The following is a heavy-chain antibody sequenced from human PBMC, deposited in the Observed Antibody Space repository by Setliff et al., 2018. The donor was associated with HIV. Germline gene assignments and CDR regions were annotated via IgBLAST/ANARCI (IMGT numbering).Heavy chain of an antibody. CDR3: TTDLGTRYDTPVY. V-gene: IGHV3-15*07. D-gene: IGHD5-12*01. Sequence: PGGSLRLSCAASGFTFNKAWMNWVRQAPGKGLEWVGRIKSKPDGGTTDYAAPVKGRFTISIDDSKTTLYLQMNSLKTEDSAVYFCTTDLGTRYDTPVYWGQGTLVTVSS. CDR1: GFTFNKAW. CDR2: IKSKPDGGTT. J-gene: IGHJ4*02.